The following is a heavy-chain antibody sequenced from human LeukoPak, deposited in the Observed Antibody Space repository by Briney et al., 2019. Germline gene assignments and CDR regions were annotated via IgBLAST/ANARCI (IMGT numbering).Heavy chain of an antibody. D-gene: IGHD5-24*01. CDR1: GGSISRYY. CDR2: IYYTGST. CDR3: AASNPMGGFDS. V-gene: IGHV4-59*12. J-gene: IGHJ4*02. Sequence: SETLSLTCTVAGGSISRYYWSWIRQPPGKGLEWIGYIYYTGSTNYNPSLESRVTISVDTSKNQFSLKLSSVTAADTAVFYCAASNPMGGFDSWGRGTLVTVSS.